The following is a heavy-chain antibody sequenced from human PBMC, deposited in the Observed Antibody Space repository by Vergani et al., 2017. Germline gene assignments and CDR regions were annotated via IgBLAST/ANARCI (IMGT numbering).Heavy chain of an antibody. CDR2: INHTGSP. V-gene: IGHV4-34*01. J-gene: IGHJ3*01. CDR1: GGSFSPYY. CDR3: ARPVGPSAIADGYHV. D-gene: IGHD3-10*01. Sequence: QVQLQQWGAGLLKPSETLSLTCAVYGGSFSPYYWNWIRQPPGKGLEWIGEINHTGSPKYNPSLKSRVTISLDTSKNQFSLRLKSVTATDTGMYYCARPVGPSAIADGYHVWGQGTMVTVS.